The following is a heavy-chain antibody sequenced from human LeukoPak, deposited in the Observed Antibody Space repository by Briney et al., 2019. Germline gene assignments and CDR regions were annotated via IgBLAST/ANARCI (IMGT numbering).Heavy chain of an antibody. J-gene: IGHJ5*02. D-gene: IGHD2-2*01. CDR1: GYSFTSYW. V-gene: IGHV5-51*01. CDR3: ARGSTSLANWFDP. Sequence: GESLKISFKGSGYSFTSYWIGWVRPMPGKGLGWMGIIYPGDSDTRYSPSFQGQVTISADKSINTAYLQWSSLKASDTAMYYCARGSTSLANWFDPWGQGTLVTVSS. CDR2: IYPGDSDT.